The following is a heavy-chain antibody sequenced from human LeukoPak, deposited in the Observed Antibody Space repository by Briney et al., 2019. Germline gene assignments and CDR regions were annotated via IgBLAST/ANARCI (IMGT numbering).Heavy chain of an antibody. CDR1: GFTFSSYA. D-gene: IGHD1-26*01. CDR2: ISYDGSNK. Sequence: TGGSLRLSCAASGFTFSSYAMHWVRQAPGKGLEWVAVISYDGSNKYYADSVKGRFTISRDNSKNTLYLQMNSLRAEDTAVYYCASLYSASYYGFDYWGQGTLVTISS. V-gene: IGHV3-30-3*01. CDR3: ASLYSASYYGFDY. J-gene: IGHJ4*02.